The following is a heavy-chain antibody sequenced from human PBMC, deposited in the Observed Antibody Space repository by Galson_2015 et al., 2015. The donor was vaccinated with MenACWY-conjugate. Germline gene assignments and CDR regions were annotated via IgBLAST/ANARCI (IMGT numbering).Heavy chain of an antibody. CDR1: GFSISTHGVG. V-gene: IGHV2-5*02. D-gene: IGHD3-22*01. Sequence: PALGEPTQTLTLTCPFSGFSISTHGVGVGWIRQPPGKALEGLALLFWDDDKRYSPSLQSRLTITKDTSKNQVVLTLTNVDPVDTATYYCTRPTSGYYFFENWGHGTLVTVSS. CDR3: TRPTSGYYFFEN. CDR2: LFWDDDK. J-gene: IGHJ4*01.